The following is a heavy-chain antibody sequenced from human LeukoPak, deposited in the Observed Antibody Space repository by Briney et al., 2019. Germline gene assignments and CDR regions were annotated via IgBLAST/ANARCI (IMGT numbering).Heavy chain of an antibody. CDR2: INSEGSTI. Sequence: PGGSLRLSCAGPGITFSTYWMHWGRQAPGKGLVWVSRINSEGSTISYADSVKGRFTISRDNAKNTLFLQMNSLRAEDTAVYYCARISSDSISYYDHWGQGTLVTVSS. J-gene: IGHJ4*02. CDR1: GITFSTYW. D-gene: IGHD3-22*01. V-gene: IGHV3-74*01. CDR3: ARISSDSISYYDH.